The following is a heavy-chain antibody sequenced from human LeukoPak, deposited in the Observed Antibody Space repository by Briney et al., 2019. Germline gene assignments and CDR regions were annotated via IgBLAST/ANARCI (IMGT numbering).Heavy chain of an antibody. Sequence: PSETLSLTCVVSGASVSTSRYYWGWIRQPPGKGLEWIGNIYYSGSTYYNASLQSRVTISIDTSKDQFSLRLSSVTAADTAVYYCARLSGITMIVVVTINPGDWYFDLWGRGTLVTVSS. J-gene: IGHJ2*01. D-gene: IGHD3-22*01. V-gene: IGHV4-39*01. CDR3: ARLSGITMIVVVTINPGDWYFDL. CDR2: IYYSGST. CDR1: GASVSTSRYY.